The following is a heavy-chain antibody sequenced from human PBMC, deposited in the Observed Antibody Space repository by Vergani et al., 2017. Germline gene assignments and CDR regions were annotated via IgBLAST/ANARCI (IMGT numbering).Heavy chain of an antibody. J-gene: IGHJ6*03. CDR1: GGSISSSSYY. D-gene: IGHD1-26*01. CDR3: ARDVGGSKPFYYYYYMDV. CDR2: IYYSGST. V-gene: IGHV4-61*01. Sequence: QLQLQESGPGLVKPSETLSLTCTVSGGSISSSSYYWSWIRQPPGKGLEWIGYIYYSGSTNYNPSLKSRVTISVDTSKNQFSLKLSSVTAADTAVYYCARDVGGSKPFYYYYYMDVWGKGTTVTVSS.